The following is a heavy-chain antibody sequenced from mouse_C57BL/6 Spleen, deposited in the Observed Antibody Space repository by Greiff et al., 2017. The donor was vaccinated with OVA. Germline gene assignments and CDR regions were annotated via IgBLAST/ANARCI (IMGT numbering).Heavy chain of an antibody. CDR1: GFTFSDFY. CDR3: ARDARGNYAMDY. J-gene: IGHJ4*01. CDR2: SRNKANDYTT. Sequence: EVKLVESGGGLVQSGRSLRLSCATSGFTFSDFYMEWVRQAPGKGLEWIAASRNKANDYTTEYSVSVKGRFIVSRDTSQSILYLQMNALRAEDTAIYYCARDARGNYAMDYWGQGTSVTVSS. V-gene: IGHV7-1*01.